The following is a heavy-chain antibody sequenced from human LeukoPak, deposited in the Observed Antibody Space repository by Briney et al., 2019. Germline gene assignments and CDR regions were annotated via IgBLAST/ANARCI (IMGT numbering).Heavy chain of an antibody. CDR1: GASVNSGSYS. V-gene: IGHV4-61*01. J-gene: IGHJ5*02. D-gene: IGHD3-9*01. CDR2: HSYSGGT. Sequence: SETLSPTCTVSGASVNSGSYSWNWIRQSPGKGLEWIGYHSYSGGTNYNPSLRSRATISIDASKNQVYLRLTSVTAADSAQYYCATEGQVWLPGWFDPWGQGTLVAVSS. CDR3: ATEGQVWLPGWFDP.